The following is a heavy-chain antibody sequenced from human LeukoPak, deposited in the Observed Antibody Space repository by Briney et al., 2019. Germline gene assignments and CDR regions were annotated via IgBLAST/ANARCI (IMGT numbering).Heavy chain of an antibody. CDR3: ARDLTTFGGVIVPPSYYFDY. CDR1: GFTFKDYA. V-gene: IGHV3-21*01. CDR2: ISSSSSYI. Sequence: GGSLRLSCTASGFTFKDYAMNWVRQAPGKGLEWVSSISSSSSYIYYADSVKGRFTISRDNAKNSLYLQMNSLRAEDTAVYYCARDLTTFGGVIVPPSYYFDYWGQGTLVTVSS. D-gene: IGHD3-16*02. J-gene: IGHJ4*02.